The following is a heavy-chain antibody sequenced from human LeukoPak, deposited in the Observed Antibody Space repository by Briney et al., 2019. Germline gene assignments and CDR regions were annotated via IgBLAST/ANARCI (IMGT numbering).Heavy chain of an antibody. CDR2: IFYSGST. CDR1: GGFISSYY. J-gene: IGHJ4*02. CDR3: ARGVGANPGGFDY. V-gene: IGHV4-59*01. Sequence: PSETLSLTCTVSGGFISSYYWSWIRQPPGKGLEWIGYIFYSGSTNYNPSLKSRVTISVDTSKNQFSLKMSSVTAADTAVYYCARGVGANPGGFDYWGQGTLVTVSS. D-gene: IGHD1-26*01.